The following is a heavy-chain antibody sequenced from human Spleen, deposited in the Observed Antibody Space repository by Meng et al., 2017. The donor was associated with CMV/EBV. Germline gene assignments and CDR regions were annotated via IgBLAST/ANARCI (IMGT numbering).Heavy chain of an antibody. D-gene: IGHD2-2*01. V-gene: IGHV1-24*01. Sequence: ASVKVSCKVSGHNITELSMHWVRQAPGKGLEWMGGFDPEDAKPVYAQKFQGRVALTEDTSTDTTYMEVSGLRSDDTAVYYCARRDVYCHNTICPPLADFWGQGTLVTVSS. CDR1: GHNITELS. CDR2: FDPEDAKP. CDR3: ARRDVYCHNTICPPLADF. J-gene: IGHJ4*02.